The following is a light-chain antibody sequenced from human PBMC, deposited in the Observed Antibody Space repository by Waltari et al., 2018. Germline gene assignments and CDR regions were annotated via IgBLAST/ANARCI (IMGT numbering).Light chain of an antibody. J-gene: IGLJ2*01. V-gene: IGLV2-23*01. Sequence: QAALTQPASVSGSAGQSGTISCTGTRGDIGTYNLGPWYQQNPCTTPKLIIYEDNKRPSGVSPRFSASKSGNTASLTISGLQAEDEADYHCCSYAGSFTLVFGGGTKVTIL. CDR1: RGDIGTYNL. CDR3: CSYAGSFTLV. CDR2: EDN.